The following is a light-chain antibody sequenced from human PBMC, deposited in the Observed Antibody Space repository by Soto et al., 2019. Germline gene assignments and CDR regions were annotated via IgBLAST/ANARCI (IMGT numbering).Light chain of an antibody. CDR1: QSVSSSY. Sequence: EIVLTQSPGTLSLSPGERAILSCRASQSVSSSYLAWYQQKPGQAPRLLIYDASSRATGIPDRFSGSGSGTDFTLTISRLEPEDFAVYYCRQYGSSPFTFGPGTKVDIK. V-gene: IGKV3-20*01. CDR2: DAS. J-gene: IGKJ3*01. CDR3: RQYGSSPFT.